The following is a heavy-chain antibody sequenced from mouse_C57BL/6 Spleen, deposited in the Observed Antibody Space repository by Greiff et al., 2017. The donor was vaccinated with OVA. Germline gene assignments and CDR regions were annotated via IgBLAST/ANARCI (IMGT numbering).Heavy chain of an antibody. Sequence: VKVEESGPGLVAPSQSLSLTCTVSGFSLTSYGVRWVRQPPGKGLEWLGEIWGDGSTNYHSALISRLGISKDNSKSQVFLRLNSLQTDDTATYYCAIDDYDYAMDYWGQGTSVTVSS. CDR1: GFSLTSYG. CDR2: IWGDGST. V-gene: IGHV2-3*01. CDR3: AIDDYDYAMDY. D-gene: IGHD2-4*01. J-gene: IGHJ4*01.